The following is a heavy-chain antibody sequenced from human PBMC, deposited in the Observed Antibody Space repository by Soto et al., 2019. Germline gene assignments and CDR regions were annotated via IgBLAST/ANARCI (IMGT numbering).Heavy chain of an antibody. CDR1: GMTLSDSF. D-gene: IGHD1-20*01. CDR2: IHHSGIS. CDR3: AYEGINGTT. J-gene: IGHJ1*01. V-gene: IGHV4-34*08. Sequence: SDSLSVTFNFSGMTLSDSFWNWIRQPPGKWLEWIGEIHHSGISNYNPSLKSRVTMSVDTSKNQFSLKMTSVTAADTAVYYCAYEGINGTTWGQG.